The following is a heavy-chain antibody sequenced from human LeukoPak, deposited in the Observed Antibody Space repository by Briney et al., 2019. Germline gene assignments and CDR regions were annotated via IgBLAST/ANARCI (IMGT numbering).Heavy chain of an antibody. D-gene: IGHD3/OR15-3a*01. V-gene: IGHV3-21*01. J-gene: IGHJ4*02. CDR1: GFTFSIYS. CDR3: VRDLVWDTGRVDY. Sequence: GGSLRLSCAASGFTFSIYSMNWVRQAPGKGLEWVSSISSSNSFIYYADSVKGRFTISRDNAKNSLFLQMNSLRDEDTATYYCVRDLVWDTGRVDYWGQGTLVTVSS. CDR2: ISSSNSFI.